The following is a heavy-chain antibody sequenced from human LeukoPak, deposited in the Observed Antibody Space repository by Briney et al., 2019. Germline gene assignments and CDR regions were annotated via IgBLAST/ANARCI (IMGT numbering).Heavy chain of an antibody. Sequence: SETLSLTCAVYGGSFSGYYGSWIRQPPGKGLEWIGEINHSGSTDYNPSLKSRVTISVDTSKNQFSLKLSSVTAADTAVYYCARGGITGTTSLFDYWGQGTLVTVSS. CDR1: GGSFSGYY. D-gene: IGHD1-7*01. J-gene: IGHJ4*02. CDR2: INHSGST. CDR3: ARGGITGTTSLFDY. V-gene: IGHV4-34*01.